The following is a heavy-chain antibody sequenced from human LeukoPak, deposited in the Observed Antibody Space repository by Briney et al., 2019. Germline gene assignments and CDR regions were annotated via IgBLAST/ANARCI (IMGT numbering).Heavy chain of an antibody. D-gene: IGHD1-26*01. Sequence: GGSLRLSCAASGFTFSSYWMHWVRQAPGKGLVWVSRIYSNGISTSYADSVKGRFTISRDNAKNTLYLQMNSLRAEDTAVYYCASVRGTYQFDAFDIWGQGTMVTVSS. V-gene: IGHV3-74*01. J-gene: IGHJ3*02. CDR1: GFTFSSYW. CDR2: IYSNGIST. CDR3: ASVRGTYQFDAFDI.